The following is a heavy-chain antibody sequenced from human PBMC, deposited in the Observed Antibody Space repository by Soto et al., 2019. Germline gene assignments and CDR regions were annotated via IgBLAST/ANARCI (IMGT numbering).Heavy chain of an antibody. Sequence: QVQLVQSGAEVKKPGSSVKVSCKASGGTFSSYAISWVRQAPGQGLEWMGGIIPIFGTANYAQKVQGRATITADESPSTAYMELCSLRSEDTAVYYCAIDYGSRASPPYHYWGQGTLDTVSS. J-gene: IGHJ4*02. CDR3: AIDYGSRASPPYHY. V-gene: IGHV1-69*12. CDR2: IIPIFGTA. D-gene: IGHD2-2*01. CDR1: GGTFSSYA.